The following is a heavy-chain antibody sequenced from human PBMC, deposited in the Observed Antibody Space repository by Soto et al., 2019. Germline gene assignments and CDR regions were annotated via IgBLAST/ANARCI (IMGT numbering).Heavy chain of an antibody. CDR3: ARAYYGSGSYPRYYYGMDV. V-gene: IGHV4-4*07. Sequence: SETLSLTCTVSGASMNSYHWSWVRQPAGKGLEWIGHIHSSGSTNYNPSLKSRVTMSVDTSKNQFSLRLMSLTAADTAVYYCARAYYGSGSYPRYYYGMDVWGQGTTVTVSS. CDR2: IHSSGST. D-gene: IGHD3-10*01. CDR1: GASMNSYH. J-gene: IGHJ6*02.